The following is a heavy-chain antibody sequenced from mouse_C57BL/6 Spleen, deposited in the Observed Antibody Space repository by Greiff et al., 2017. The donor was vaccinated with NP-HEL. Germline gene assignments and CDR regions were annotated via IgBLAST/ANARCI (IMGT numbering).Heavy chain of an antibody. Sequence: EVQLVESGGGLVKPGGSLKLSCAASGFTFSDYGMHWVRQAPEKGLEWVAYISSGNSTIYYADTVKGRFTISRDNATNTLFLQMTSLRSEDTAMYYCANYYGSSYDDYGYFDVWGTGTTVTVSS. V-gene: IGHV5-17*01. CDR3: ANYYGSSYDDYGYFDV. D-gene: IGHD1-1*01. CDR2: ISSGNSTI. J-gene: IGHJ1*03. CDR1: GFTFSDYG.